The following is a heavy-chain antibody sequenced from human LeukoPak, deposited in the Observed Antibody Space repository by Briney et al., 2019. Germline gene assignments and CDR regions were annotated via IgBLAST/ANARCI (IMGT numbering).Heavy chain of an antibody. CDR2: IYYSGST. Sequence: SQTLSFTCTVPGGSISSGDYYWSWIRQPPGKGLEWIGYIYYSGSTYYNPSLKSRVTISVDTSKNQFSLKLSSVTAADTAVYYCARMALRGFDYWGQGTLVTVSS. J-gene: IGHJ4*02. V-gene: IGHV4-30-4*01. CDR1: GGSISSGDYY. CDR3: ARMALRGFDY. D-gene: IGHD1-7*01.